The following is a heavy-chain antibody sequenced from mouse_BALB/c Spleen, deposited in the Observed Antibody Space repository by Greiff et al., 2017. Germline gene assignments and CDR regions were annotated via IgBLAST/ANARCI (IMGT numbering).Heavy chain of an antibody. J-gene: IGHJ1*01. Sequence: EVQVVESGGGLVQPGGSRKLSCAASGFTFSDYGMAWVRQAPGKGPEWVAFISNLAYSIYYADTVTGRFTISRENAKNTLYLEMSSLRSEDTAMYYCARGPLLRLLYFDVWGAGTTVTVSS. CDR1: GFTFSDYG. CDR2: ISNLAYSI. CDR3: ARGPLLRLLYFDV. D-gene: IGHD1-2*01. V-gene: IGHV5-15*02.